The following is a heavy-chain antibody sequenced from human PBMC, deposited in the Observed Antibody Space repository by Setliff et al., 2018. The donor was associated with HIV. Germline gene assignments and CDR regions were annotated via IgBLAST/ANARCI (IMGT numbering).Heavy chain of an antibody. V-gene: IGHV1-46*01. CDR1: GYTFSSYS. D-gene: IGHD3-10*01. J-gene: IGHJ3*02. CDR2: INPRGGST. Sequence: ASVKVSCKASGYTFSSYSLHWVRQAPGQGLEWMGVINPRGGSTSYAQKFQGRVTMTRDTSTSTVYMELSSLRSEDTAVYYCARVYGSGSSPGAFDIWGQGTMVTVSS. CDR3: ARVYGSGSSPGAFDI.